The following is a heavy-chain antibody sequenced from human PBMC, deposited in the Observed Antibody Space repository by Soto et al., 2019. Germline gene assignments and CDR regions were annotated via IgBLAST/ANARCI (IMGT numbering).Heavy chain of an antibody. CDR1: GYTFTSYA. Sequence: ASVKVSCKASGYTFTSYAMHWVRQAPGQRLEWMGWIHAGNGNTKYSQKFQGRVTITRDTSASTAYMELSSLRSEDTAVYYCARRMDYDSSGYNYWGQGTLVTVSS. J-gene: IGHJ4*02. CDR2: IHAGNGNT. D-gene: IGHD3-22*01. V-gene: IGHV1-3*01. CDR3: ARRMDYDSSGYNY.